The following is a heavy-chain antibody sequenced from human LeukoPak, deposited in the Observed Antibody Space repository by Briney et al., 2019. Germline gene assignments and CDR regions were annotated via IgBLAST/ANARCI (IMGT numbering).Heavy chain of an antibody. CDR2: IYYSGST. V-gene: IGHV4-59*01. J-gene: IGHJ4*02. Sequence: PSETLSLTCTVSGGSISSYYWRWIRQPPGKGLEWIGYIYYSGSTNYNPSLKSRVTISVDTSKNQFSLKLSSVTAADTAVYYCASTISVAGSTHFDYWGQGTLVTVSS. CDR3: ASTISVAGSTHFDY. D-gene: IGHD6-19*01. CDR1: GGSISSYY.